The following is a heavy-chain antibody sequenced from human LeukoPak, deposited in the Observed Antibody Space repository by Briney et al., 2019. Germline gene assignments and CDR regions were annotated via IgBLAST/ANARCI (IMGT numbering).Heavy chain of an antibody. Sequence: SVKVSCTASGFTFTSSALQWLRQARGQRLEWIGWIVVGSGNTNYAQKFQERVTITSDMSTSTAYMELSSLRSEDTAVYYCAAGVGYIYGLSLGPTALISDIWGQGTMVTVSS. V-gene: IGHV1-58*01. CDR3: AAGVGYIYGLSLGPTALISDI. J-gene: IGHJ3*02. CDR2: IVVGSGNT. D-gene: IGHD5-18*01. CDR1: GFTFTSSA.